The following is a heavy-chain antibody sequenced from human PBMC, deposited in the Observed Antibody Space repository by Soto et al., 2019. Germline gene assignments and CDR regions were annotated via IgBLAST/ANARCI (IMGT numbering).Heavy chain of an antibody. D-gene: IGHD6-19*01. V-gene: IGHV3-49*04. Sequence: PGGSLRLSCTASGFTFGDYAMSWVRQAPGKGLEWVGFIRSKAYGGTTEYAASVKGRFTISRDDSKGIAYLQMNSLKTEDTAVYYCTRDKGPQWLVLCNWFDPWGQGTLVTVSS. CDR2: IRSKAYGGTT. CDR3: TRDKGPQWLVLCNWFDP. CDR1: GFTFGDYA. J-gene: IGHJ5*02.